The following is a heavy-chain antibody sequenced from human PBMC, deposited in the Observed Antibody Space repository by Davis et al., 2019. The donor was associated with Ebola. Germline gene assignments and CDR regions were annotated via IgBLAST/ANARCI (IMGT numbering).Heavy chain of an antibody. CDR1: GGSISSESYY. J-gene: IGHJ4*02. V-gene: IGHV4-61*01. D-gene: IGHD5-12*01. CDR3: ARESGGLDY. Sequence: SETLSLTCTVSGGSISSESYYWGWIRQPPGKGLERIGYIYYSGSTNYNPSLKSRVTISVDTSKNQFSLKLSSVTAADTAVYYCARESGGLDYWGQGTLVTVSS. CDR2: IYYSGST.